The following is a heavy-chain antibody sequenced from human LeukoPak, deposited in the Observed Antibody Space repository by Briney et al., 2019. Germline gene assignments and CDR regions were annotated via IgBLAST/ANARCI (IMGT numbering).Heavy chain of an antibody. CDR3: ARHSAVAGTRGGYYYYYYMDV. Sequence: SETLSLTCAVYGGSFSGYYWSWIRQPPGKGLEWIGEINHSGSTNYNTSLKRRVSISVDTSKNQFSLKLSSVTAADTAVYYCARHSAVAGTRGGYYYYYYMDVWGKGTTVTISS. CDR1: GGSFSGYY. D-gene: IGHD6-19*01. V-gene: IGHV4-34*01. CDR2: INHSGST. J-gene: IGHJ6*03.